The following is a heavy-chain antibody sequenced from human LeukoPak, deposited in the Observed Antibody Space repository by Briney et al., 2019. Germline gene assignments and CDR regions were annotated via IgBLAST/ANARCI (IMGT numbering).Heavy chain of an antibody. CDR2: IYYSGST. CDR1: GGSFSGYY. J-gene: IGHJ2*01. D-gene: IGHD3-16*01. CDR3: ARDGGFTNWYFDL. V-gene: IGHV4-30-4*08. Sequence: SETLSLTCAVYGGSFSGYYWSWIRQPPGKGLEWIGYIYYSGSTYYNPSLKSRVTISVDTSKNQFSLKLSSVTAADTAVYYCARDGGFTNWYFDLWGRGTLVTVSS.